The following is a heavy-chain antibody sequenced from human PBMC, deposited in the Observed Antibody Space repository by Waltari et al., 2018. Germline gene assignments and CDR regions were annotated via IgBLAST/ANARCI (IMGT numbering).Heavy chain of an antibody. CDR1: GGSISSYY. J-gene: IGHJ4*02. CDR2: IYYSGST. V-gene: IGHV4-59*01. D-gene: IGHD1-26*01. CDR3: ASSNAGASSDFDY. Sequence: QVQLQESGPGLVKPSETLSLTCTVSGGSISSYYWSWIRQPPGKGLEWIGYIYYSGSTNYNPSLKSRVTISVDTSKNQFSLKLSSVTAADTAVYYCASSNAGASSDFDYWGQGTLVTVSS.